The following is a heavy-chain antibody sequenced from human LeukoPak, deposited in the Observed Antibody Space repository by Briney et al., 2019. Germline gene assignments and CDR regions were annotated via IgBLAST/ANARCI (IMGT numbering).Heavy chain of an antibody. CDR1: GSTFSSYW. Sequence: GGSLRLSCAASGSTFSSYWMSWVRQAPGKGLEWVANIKQDGSEKYYVDSVKGRFTISRDNAKNSLYLQMNSLRAEDTAVYYCASFVLEWLFDYYMDVWGKGTTVTVSS. V-gene: IGHV3-7*01. CDR3: ASFVLEWLFDYYMDV. CDR2: IKQDGSEK. D-gene: IGHD3-3*01. J-gene: IGHJ6*03.